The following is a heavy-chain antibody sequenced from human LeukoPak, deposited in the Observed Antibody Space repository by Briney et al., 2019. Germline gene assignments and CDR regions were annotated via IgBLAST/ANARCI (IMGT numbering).Heavy chain of an antibody. CDR2: ISGSGGST. D-gene: IGHD3-22*01. V-gene: IGHV3-23*01. Sequence: PGGSLRLSCAASGFPFSSYAMSWVRQAPGKGLEWVSAISGSGGSTYYADSVKGRFTISRDNSKDTLYLQMNSLRAEDTAVYYCARGRYDSSGYYSIFDYWGQGTLVTVSS. CDR1: GFPFSSYA. CDR3: ARGRYDSSGYYSIFDY. J-gene: IGHJ4*02.